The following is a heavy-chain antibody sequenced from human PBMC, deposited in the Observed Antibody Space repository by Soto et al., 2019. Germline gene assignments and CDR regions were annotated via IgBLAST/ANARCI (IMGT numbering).Heavy chain of an antibody. D-gene: IGHD3-10*01. Sequence: PSQTLSLTCAISGDSVSSNTAAWNWIRQSPSRGLEWLGRTYYRSKWYNDYAVSVKSRITINPDTSKNQFSLQLNSVTPEDTAVYYCARDWARITMVRGVHYGMDVWGQGTTVSVSS. CDR1: GDSVSSNTAA. J-gene: IGHJ6*01. CDR3: ARDWARITMVRGVHYGMDV. V-gene: IGHV6-1*01. CDR2: TYYRSKWYN.